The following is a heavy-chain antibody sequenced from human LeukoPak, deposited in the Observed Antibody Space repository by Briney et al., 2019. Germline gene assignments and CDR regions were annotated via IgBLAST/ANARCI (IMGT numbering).Heavy chain of an antibody. D-gene: IGHD3-22*01. CDR3: ARGPPCSYDIGAQPGWFDP. V-gene: IGHV4-34*01. J-gene: IGHJ5*02. Sequence: SETLSLTCAVYGGSFSGYYWSWIRQPPGKGLEWIGEINHSGSTNYNPSLKSRVTISVDTTKNKFSLKLSSVTAADTAVYYCARGPPCSYDIGAQPGWFDPWGQGTLVTVSS. CDR2: INHSGST. CDR1: GGSFSGYY.